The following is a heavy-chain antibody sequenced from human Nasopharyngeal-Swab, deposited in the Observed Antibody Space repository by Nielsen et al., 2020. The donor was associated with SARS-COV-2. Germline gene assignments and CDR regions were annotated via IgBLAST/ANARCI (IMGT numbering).Heavy chain of an antibody. CDR2: MNPNSGNT. Sequence: WVRQAPGQGLEWMGWMNPNSGNTGYAQKFQGRVTMTRNTSISTAYMELSSLRSEDTAVYYCASRYYDFWSGYPSAFDIWGQGTMVTVSS. J-gene: IGHJ3*02. D-gene: IGHD3-3*01. CDR3: ASRYYDFWSGYPSAFDI. V-gene: IGHV1-8*01.